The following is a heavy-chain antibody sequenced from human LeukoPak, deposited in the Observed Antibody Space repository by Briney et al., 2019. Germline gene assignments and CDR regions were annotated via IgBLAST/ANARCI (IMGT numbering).Heavy chain of an antibody. Sequence: GGSLRLSCAASGFTFSSYAMHWVRQAPGKGLEWVAVISYDGNNKYYADSVKGRFTISRDNSKNTLYLQMNSLRAEDTAVYYCARGPYCSGGSCLFDYWGQGTLVTVSS. V-gene: IGHV3-30-3*01. CDR1: GFTFSSYA. J-gene: IGHJ4*02. CDR3: ARGPYCSGGSCLFDY. D-gene: IGHD2-15*01. CDR2: ISYDGNNK.